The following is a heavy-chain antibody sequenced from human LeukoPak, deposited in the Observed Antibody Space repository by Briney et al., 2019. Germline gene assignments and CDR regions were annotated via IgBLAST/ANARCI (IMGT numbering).Heavy chain of an antibody. Sequence: GGSLRLSCAASGFTFSSYWMSWVRQAPGKGLEWVANINQDGSQKYYVDSVKGRFTISRDNAKNSLYLQMNSLRAEDTAVYYCAELGITMIGGVWGKGTTVTISS. V-gene: IGHV3-7*01. J-gene: IGHJ6*04. CDR2: INQDGSQK. D-gene: IGHD3-10*02. CDR3: AELGITMIGGV. CDR1: GFTFSSYW.